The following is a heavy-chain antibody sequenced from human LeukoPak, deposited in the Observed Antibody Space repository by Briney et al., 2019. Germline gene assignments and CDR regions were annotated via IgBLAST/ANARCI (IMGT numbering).Heavy chain of an antibody. CDR1: GYSFTSYW. Sequence: GESLKISCKGSGYSFTSYWIGWVRQMPGKGLELMGIIYPGDSDTRYGPSFQGQVTLSADKSISTAYLQWSSLKASDTAIYYCARSADIGCSSACCFGYYFDYWGEGTLVTVSS. D-gene: IGHD2-2*01. V-gene: IGHV5-51*01. CDR3: ARSADIGCSSACCFGYYFDY. CDR2: IYPGDSDT. J-gene: IGHJ4*02.